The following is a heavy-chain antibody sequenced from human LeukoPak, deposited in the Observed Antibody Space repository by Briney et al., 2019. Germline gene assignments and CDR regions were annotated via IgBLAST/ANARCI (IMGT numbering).Heavy chain of an antibody. V-gene: IGHV1-2*06. CDR3: ARDFADIVVVPAAHQVYYYYMDV. CDR2: INPNSGGT. J-gene: IGHJ6*03. CDR1: GYTFTGYY. D-gene: IGHD2-2*01. Sequence: ASVKVSCKASGYTFTGYYMHWVRQAPGQGLEWMGRINPNSGGTNYAQKFQGRVTMTRDTSISTAYMELSRPRSDDTAVYYCARDFADIVVVPAAHQVYYYYMDVWGKGTTVTVSS.